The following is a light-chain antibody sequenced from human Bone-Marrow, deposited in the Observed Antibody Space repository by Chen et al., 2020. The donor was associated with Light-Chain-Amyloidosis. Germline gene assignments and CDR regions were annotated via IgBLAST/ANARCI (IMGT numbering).Light chain of an antibody. Sequence: QSALTQPASVSGSPGQEITISCTGTSSDVGGDTHVSWYQQHPDKAPKLMIYEVTNRPSWVPDRFSGATSDNTASLTISGLQTEDEADYFCSSYTITNTLVFGSGTRVTVL. CDR3: SSYTITNTLV. CDR1: SSDVGGDTH. V-gene: IGLV2-14*01. CDR2: EVT. J-gene: IGLJ1*01.